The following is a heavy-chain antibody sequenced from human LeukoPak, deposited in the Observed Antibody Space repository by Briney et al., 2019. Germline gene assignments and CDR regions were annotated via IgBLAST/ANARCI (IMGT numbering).Heavy chain of an antibody. J-gene: IGHJ3*02. CDR3: ATGPLGATIAAFDI. D-gene: IGHD5-12*01. Sequence: ASVKVSCKASGYTFTGYYIDWVRQAPGQGLEWMGWINSDSGGTNYAQKFQGRVTMTRDTSTSTAYMELSSLRSDDTAVYYCATGPLGATIAAFDIWGQGTMVTVSS. V-gene: IGHV1-2*02. CDR1: GYTFTGYY. CDR2: INSDSGGT.